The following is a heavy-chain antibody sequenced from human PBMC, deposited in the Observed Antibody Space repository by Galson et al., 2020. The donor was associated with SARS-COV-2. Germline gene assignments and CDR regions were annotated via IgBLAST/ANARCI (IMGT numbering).Heavy chain of an antibody. CDR2: ISYDGSNK. J-gene: IGHJ6*03. V-gene: IGHV3-30*04. Sequence: QLGESLKISCAASGFTFSSYAMHWVRQAPGKGLEWVAVISYDGSNKYYADSVKGRFTISRDNSKNTLYLQMNSLRAEDTAVYYCARALVGYYYMDVWGKGTTVTVSS. CDR1: GFTFSSYA. CDR3: ARALVGYYYMDV.